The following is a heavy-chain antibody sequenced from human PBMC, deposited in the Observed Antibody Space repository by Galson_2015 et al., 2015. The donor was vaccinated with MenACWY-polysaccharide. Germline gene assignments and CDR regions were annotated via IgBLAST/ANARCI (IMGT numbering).Heavy chain of an antibody. V-gene: IGHV3-21*01. D-gene: IGHD3-3*01. CDR2: ISSTTTYI. CDR1: EFTFSSYY. J-gene: IGHJ4*02. Sequence: SLRLSCAASEFTFSSYYMSWVRQAPGKGLEWVSSISSTTTYIYYADSVKGRFTISRDNAKNSLYLQMNSLGAEDTAVYYCARQILDYDFWSGYYPTNLDYWGQGTLVTVSS. CDR3: ARQILDYDFWSGYYPTNLDY.